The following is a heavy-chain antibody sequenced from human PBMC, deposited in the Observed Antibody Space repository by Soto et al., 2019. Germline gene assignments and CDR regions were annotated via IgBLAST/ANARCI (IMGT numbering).Heavy chain of an antibody. CDR1: GGSISSSNC. CDR3: ARDAPFTMVRGDQNWFDP. CDR2: IYHSAST. V-gene: IGHV4-4*02. D-gene: IGHD3-10*01. Sequence: QVQLQESGPGLVKPSGTLSLTCAVSGGSISSSNCWSWVRQPPGKGLEWIGEIYHSASTNYNPSLMSRVTYSVDKSTNQVSLKLSSVTAADTAVYYCARDAPFTMVRGDQNWFDPGGQGTLVTVSS. J-gene: IGHJ5*02.